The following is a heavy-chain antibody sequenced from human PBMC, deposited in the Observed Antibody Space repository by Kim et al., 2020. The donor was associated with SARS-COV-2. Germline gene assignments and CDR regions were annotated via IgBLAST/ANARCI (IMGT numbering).Heavy chain of an antibody. CDR2: ISRSSDYI. Sequence: GGSLRLSCAASGFTFSSYSMNWVRQAPGKGLEWVSSISRSSDYIYYADSVKGRFTISRDNAKNSLYLQMNSLRAEETAVYYCARDYDLLTGYAFDIWGQGTMVTVSS. CDR3: ARDYDLLTGYAFDI. V-gene: IGHV3-21*01. CDR1: GFTFSSYS. D-gene: IGHD3-9*01. J-gene: IGHJ3*02.